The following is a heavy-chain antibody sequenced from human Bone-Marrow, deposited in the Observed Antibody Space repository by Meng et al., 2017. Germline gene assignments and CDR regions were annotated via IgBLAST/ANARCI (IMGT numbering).Heavy chain of an antibody. CDR3: ARQALLLWFGKSDSWFDP. CDR1: GGSISSSSYY. Sequence: ESLKISCTVSGGSISSSSYYWGWSRQPPGKGLEWIGSIYHSGSTYYNPSLKSRVTISVDTSKNQFSLKLSSVTAADTAVYYCARQALLLWFGKSDSWFDPWGQGTLVTVSS. D-gene: IGHD3-10*01. J-gene: IGHJ5*02. CDR2: IYHSGST. V-gene: IGHV4-39*01.